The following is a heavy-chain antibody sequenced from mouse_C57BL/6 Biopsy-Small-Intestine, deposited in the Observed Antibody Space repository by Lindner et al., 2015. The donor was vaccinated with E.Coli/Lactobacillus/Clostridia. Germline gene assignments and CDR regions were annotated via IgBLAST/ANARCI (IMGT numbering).Heavy chain of an antibody. V-gene: IGHV1-22*01. CDR3: ARRGYYDALDF. CDR1: GYTFTGYS. D-gene: IGHD2-2*01. Sequence: VQLQESGPELVKPGTSVKMSCKASGYTFTGYSMHWVKQSHGKSLEWIGYINPKNDATSYNKKFKGKATLTVNRSSSTAYMELRSLTSEDSAVYYCARRGYYDALDFWGQGTSVTVSS. J-gene: IGHJ4*01. CDR2: INPKNDAT.